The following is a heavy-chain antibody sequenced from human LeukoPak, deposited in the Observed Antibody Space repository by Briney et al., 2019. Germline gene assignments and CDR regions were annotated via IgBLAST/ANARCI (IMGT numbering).Heavy chain of an antibody. CDR1: GFIFSISM. D-gene: IGHD3-10*01. V-gene: IGHV3-21*01. J-gene: IGHJ2*01. Sequence: GGSLRLSCAASGFIFSISMMNWVRQAPGKGLEWVSSISSSGTDIYYADSVKGRFTISRDNAKNSLYLQMNSLRAEDTTAYYCARASGRGFDLWGRGTLVTVSS. CDR3: ARASGRGFDL. CDR2: ISSSGTDI.